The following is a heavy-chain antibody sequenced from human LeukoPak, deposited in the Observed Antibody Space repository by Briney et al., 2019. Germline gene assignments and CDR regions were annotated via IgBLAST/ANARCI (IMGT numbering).Heavy chain of an antibody. V-gene: IGHV3-9*01. CDR1: GFTFDDYA. CDR2: ISWNSGSI. D-gene: IGHD3-22*01. Sequence: GGSLRLSCAASGFTFDDYAMHWVRQAPGKGLEWVSGISWNSGSIGYADSVKGRFTISRDNAKNSLYLQMNSLRAEDTALYYCAKISREYYYDSSGLQYWYFDLWGRGTLVTVSS. J-gene: IGHJ2*01. CDR3: AKISREYYYDSSGLQYWYFDL.